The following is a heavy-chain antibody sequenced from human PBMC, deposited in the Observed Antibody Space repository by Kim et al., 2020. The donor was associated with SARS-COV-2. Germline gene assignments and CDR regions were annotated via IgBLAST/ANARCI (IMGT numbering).Heavy chain of an antibody. Sequence: TLSLTCTVSGGSISSGGYYWSWIRQHPGKGLEWIGYIYYSGRTYYNPSLKSRVTISVDTSKHQFSLKLSSVTAEETAVYYCARDHDLGNYYYYGMDV. J-gene: IGHJ6*01. D-gene: IGHD1-26*01. CDR1: GGSISSGGYY. CDR2: IYYSGRT. CDR3: ARDHDLGNYYYYGMDV. V-gene: IGHV4-31*03.